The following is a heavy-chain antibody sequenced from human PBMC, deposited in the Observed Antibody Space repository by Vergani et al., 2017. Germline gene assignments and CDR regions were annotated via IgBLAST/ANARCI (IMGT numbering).Heavy chain of an antibody. J-gene: IGHJ4*02. Sequence: QVQLVQSGAEVKKPGASVKVSCKASGYTFSDYYMSWIRQAPGKGLEWVSYISSSGSTIYYADSVKGRFTISRDNAKNSLYLQMNSLRAEDTAVYYCAGDTYGLWFGESRLGYWGQGTLVTVSS. CDR1: GYTFSDYY. V-gene: IGHV3-11*01. CDR3: AGDTYGLWFGESRLGY. CDR2: ISSSGSTI. D-gene: IGHD3-10*01.